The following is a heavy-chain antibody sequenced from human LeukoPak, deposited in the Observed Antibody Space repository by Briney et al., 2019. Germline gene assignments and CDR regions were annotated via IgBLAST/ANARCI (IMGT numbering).Heavy chain of an antibody. CDR2: MYYSGST. V-gene: IGHV4-39*01. Sequence: SETLSLTCTVSGGSISSYYWGWIRHPPGKGLVWIGSMYYSGSTYYNASLKNRVTISVDTSKNRFSLKLSSVTAADMAVYYCATLRGYSYGAITYWGQGTLVTVSS. CDR1: GGSISSYY. J-gene: IGHJ4*02. D-gene: IGHD5-18*01. CDR3: ATLRGYSYGAITY.